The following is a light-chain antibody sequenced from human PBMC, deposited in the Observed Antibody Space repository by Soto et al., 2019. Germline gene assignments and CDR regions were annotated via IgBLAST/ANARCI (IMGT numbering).Light chain of an antibody. CDR2: DAS. Sequence: EIGMTQSPATLSLAPGEGAPLSLRASQGVGKYLVWYQQKPRQAPRLLIYDASIRAASIPARFSGSGSATDFSPPTSSLVPEDEAVYYCRQRGNRPPWTFGQGTKVDIK. CDR1: QGVGKY. J-gene: IGKJ1*01. V-gene: IGKV3-11*01. CDR3: RQRGNRPPWT.